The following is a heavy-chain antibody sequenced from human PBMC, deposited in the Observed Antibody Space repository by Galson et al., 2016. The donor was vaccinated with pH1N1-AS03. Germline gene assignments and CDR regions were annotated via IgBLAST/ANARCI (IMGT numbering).Heavy chain of an antibody. CDR1: GGTFNTYA. CDR3: GRCGPSSLGWIAVAGPFEY. CDR2: IIPIFGTA. D-gene: IGHD6-19*01. Sequence: SVKVSCKASGGTFNTYAISWVRQAPGQGLEWMGGIIPIFGTANYAQKFQGRVTITADESTSTVYMELSSLRSEDTAEYYCGRCGPSSLGWIAVAGPFEYWGQGTLVTVSS. J-gene: IGHJ4*02. V-gene: IGHV1-69*13.